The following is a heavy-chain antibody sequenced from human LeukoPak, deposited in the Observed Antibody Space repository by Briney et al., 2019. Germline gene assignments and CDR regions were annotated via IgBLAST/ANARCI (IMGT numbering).Heavy chain of an antibody. CDR3: ASESGSYDDY. CDR2: ISYDGSNK. V-gene: IGHV3-30*03. CDR1: GFTFSSYG. Sequence: GGSLRLPCAASGFTFSSYGMHWVRQAPGKGLEWVAVISYDGSNKYYADSVKGRFTISRDNSKNTLYLQMNSLRAEDTAVYYCASESGSYDDYWGQGTLVTVSS. D-gene: IGHD1-26*01. J-gene: IGHJ4*02.